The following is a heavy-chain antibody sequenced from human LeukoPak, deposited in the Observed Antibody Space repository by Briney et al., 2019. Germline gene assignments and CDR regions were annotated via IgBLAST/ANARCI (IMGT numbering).Heavy chain of an antibody. CDR2: IYYSGST. V-gene: IGHV4-39*01. J-gene: IGHJ4*02. CDR3: ARQGVYYYDSSGYYDY. D-gene: IGHD3-22*01. Sequence: SETLSLTCTVSGGSISSSSYYWGWIRQPPGKGLEWIGSIYYSGSTYYNPSLKSRVTISVDTSKNQFSLKQSSVTAADTAVYYCARQGVYYYDSSGYYDYWGQGTLVTVSS. CDR1: GGSISSSSYY.